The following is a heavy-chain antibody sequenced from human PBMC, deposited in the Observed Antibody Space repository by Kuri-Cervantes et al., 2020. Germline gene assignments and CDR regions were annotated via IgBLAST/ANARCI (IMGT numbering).Heavy chain of an antibody. CDR3: ARQEKQWLVLVDY. J-gene: IGHJ4*02. Sequence: GGSLRLSCAASGFTFSSYSMNWVRQAPGKGLEWVSYISSSSSTIYYADSVMGRFTISRDNAKNSLYLQMNSLRDEDTAVYYCARQEKQWLVLVDYWGQGTLVTVSS. CDR2: ISSSSSTI. D-gene: IGHD6-19*01. V-gene: IGHV3-48*02. CDR1: GFTFSSYS.